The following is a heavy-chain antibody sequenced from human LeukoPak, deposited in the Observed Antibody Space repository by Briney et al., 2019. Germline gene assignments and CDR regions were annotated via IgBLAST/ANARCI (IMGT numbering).Heavy chain of an antibody. CDR1: GFTFSSYS. CDR3: ARSVEGSFDY. J-gene: IGHJ4*02. D-gene: IGHD6-19*01. V-gene: IGHV3-48*01. CDR2: ISSSSSTI. Sequence: GGSLRLSCAASGFTFSSYSMNWVRQAPGKGLEWVSYISSSSSTIYYADSVKGRFTISRDNAKNSLYLQMNSLRVEDTAMYYCARSVEGSFDYWGQGTLVTVSS.